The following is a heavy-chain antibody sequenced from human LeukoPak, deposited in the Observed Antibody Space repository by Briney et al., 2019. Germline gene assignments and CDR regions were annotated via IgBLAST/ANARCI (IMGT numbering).Heavy chain of an antibody. CDR1: GFTFSDYS. Sequence: PGGSLRLSCAASGFTFSDYSMNWVRQAPGKGLEDLSYINSDGKTTWYADSVKGRFTASRDNAKNSLYLQMNSLRAEDTAVYYCATYSSLNRREFQYWGQGTLLTVSS. V-gene: IGHV3-48*01. D-gene: IGHD3-22*01. J-gene: IGHJ1*01. CDR3: ATYSSLNRREFQY. CDR2: INSDGKTT.